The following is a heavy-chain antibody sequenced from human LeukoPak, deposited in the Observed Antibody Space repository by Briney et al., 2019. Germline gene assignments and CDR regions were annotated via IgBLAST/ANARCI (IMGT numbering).Heavy chain of an antibody. J-gene: IGHJ5*02. D-gene: IGHD2-15*01. CDR2: ISSTGSYI. CDR1: GFTFRSYS. CDR3: AKGLGYCSGGSCPPNWFDP. Sequence: GGSLRLSCAASGFTFRSYSMNWVRQAPGKGLEWVSSISSTGSYIYYADSVKGRFTISRDNAKNSLYLQMNSLRAEDTAVYYCAKGLGYCSGGSCPPNWFDPWGQGTLVTVSS. V-gene: IGHV3-21*01.